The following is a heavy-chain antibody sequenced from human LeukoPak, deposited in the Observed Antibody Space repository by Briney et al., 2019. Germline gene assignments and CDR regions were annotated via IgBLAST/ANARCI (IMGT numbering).Heavy chain of an antibody. CDR2: FDPEDGET. J-gene: IGHJ4*02. V-gene: IGHV1-24*01. D-gene: IGHD3-22*01. CDR3: ATGVYYDSSGSYYFDY. Sequence: ASVKVSCKVSGYTLTELSMHWVRQAPGKGLEWMGGFDPEDGETIYAQKFQGRVTMTEDTSTDTAYMELSSLRSEDTAVYYCATGVYYDSSGSYYFDYWGQGTLVTVSS. CDR1: GYTLTELS.